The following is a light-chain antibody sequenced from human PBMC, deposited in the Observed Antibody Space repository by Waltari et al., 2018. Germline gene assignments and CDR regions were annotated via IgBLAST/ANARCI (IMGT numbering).Light chain of an antibody. V-gene: IGKV1-5*03. CDR1: QSINTW. J-gene: IGKJ4*01. CDR2: KAS. CDR3: QRYSGYPPT. Sequence: DIQMTQSPSTLSASVGDRITITCRASQSINTWLAWYQQKPGKAPKLLISKASSLQSEVPSSFSGSGFGTEFTLTISSLQPDDSATYYCQRYSGYPPTFGGGTKVEIK.